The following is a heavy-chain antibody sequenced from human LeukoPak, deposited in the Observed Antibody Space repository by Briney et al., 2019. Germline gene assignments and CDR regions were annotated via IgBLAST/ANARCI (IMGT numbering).Heavy chain of an antibody. D-gene: IGHD2-8*02. CDR2: IYYSGST. J-gene: IGHJ5*02. V-gene: IGHV4-59*12. Sequence: SETLSLTCTVSGGSISSYYWSWIRQPPGKGLEWIGYIYYSGSTNYNPSLKSRVTISVDTSKNQFSLKLSSVTAADTAVYYCARSGSYCTGGVCYHSSRGWFDPWGQGTLVTVSS. CDR3: ARSGSYCTGGVCYHSSRGWFDP. CDR1: GGSISSYY.